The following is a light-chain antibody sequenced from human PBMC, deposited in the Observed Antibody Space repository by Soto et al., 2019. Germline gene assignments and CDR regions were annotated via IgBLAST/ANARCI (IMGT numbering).Light chain of an antibody. Sequence: DIQMTQSPSTLSASVGDRVTITCRASQSISTYLNWYQQKVGRAPTLLIYAASSLQSGFPSRFSGGGSGTDFTLTISSLQPEDFAMYFCQQCYSSPRTFGQGTKV. V-gene: IGKV1-39*01. CDR3: QQCYSSPRT. CDR2: AAS. CDR1: QSISTY. J-gene: IGKJ1*01.